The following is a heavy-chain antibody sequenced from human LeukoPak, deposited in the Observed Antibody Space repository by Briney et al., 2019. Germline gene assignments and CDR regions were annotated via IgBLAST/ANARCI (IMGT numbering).Heavy chain of an antibody. CDR3: ARVVDTAMVSDY. J-gene: IGHJ4*02. V-gene: IGHV1-8*01. Sequence: ASVKVSCKASGYTFTSYDINWVRQATGQGLEWMGWMNPNSGNTGYAQKFQGRVTMTRNTSISTAYMGLSSLRSEDTAVYYCARVVDTAMVSDYWGQGTLVTVSS. D-gene: IGHD5-18*01. CDR2: MNPNSGNT. CDR1: GYTFTSYD.